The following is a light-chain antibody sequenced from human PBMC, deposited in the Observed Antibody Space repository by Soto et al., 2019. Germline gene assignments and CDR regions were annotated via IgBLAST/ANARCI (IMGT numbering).Light chain of an antibody. Sequence: EIVMTQSPLYMPVTPGEPASISCRSSQSLLHTNGDTFFAWYLQKPGQSPQVMIYLGSNRASGVPNRFKGRETGTDFTLKISRVEAVDVGVFFCMQPLQTPYSFCQGTKLEFK. CDR3: MQPLQTPYS. CDR2: LGS. V-gene: IGKV2-28*01. CDR1: QSLLHTNGDTF. J-gene: IGKJ2*03.